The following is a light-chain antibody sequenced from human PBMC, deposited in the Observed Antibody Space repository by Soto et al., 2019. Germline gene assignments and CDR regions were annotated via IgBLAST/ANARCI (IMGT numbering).Light chain of an antibody. CDR2: SAS. CDR3: QQGATLPLT. Sequence: EIQMTQSPSFVSASVGDRVTITCRASQFINARVAWYQQKSGQPPKVLISSASKLESGVPSRFSGSGSGTDFSLTVDGLQPEDFATYFCQQGATLPLTFGGGTRVEMK. CDR1: QFINAR. J-gene: IGKJ4*01. V-gene: IGKV1-12*01.